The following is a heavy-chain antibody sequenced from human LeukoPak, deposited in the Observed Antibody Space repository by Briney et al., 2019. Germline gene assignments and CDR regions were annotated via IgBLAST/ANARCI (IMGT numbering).Heavy chain of an antibody. Sequence: GGSLRLSCAASGFTFSSYSMNWVRQAPGKGLEWVSSISSSSSYIYYADSVKGRFTISRDNAKNSLYLQMNSLRAEDTAVYYCARDIAVYSRSWYGGMDVWGQGTTVTVSS. J-gene: IGHJ6*02. CDR3: ARDIAVYSRSWYGGMDV. V-gene: IGHV3-21*01. CDR2: ISSSSSYI. D-gene: IGHD6-13*01. CDR1: GFTFSSYS.